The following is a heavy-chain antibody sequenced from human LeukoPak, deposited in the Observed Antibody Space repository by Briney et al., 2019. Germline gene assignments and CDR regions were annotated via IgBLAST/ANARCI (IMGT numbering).Heavy chain of an antibody. Sequence: PGGSLRLSCAASGFTVSNSYMSWVRQAPGKGLEWVSVIYSGGNTYYADSVKGRFTISRDNSKNTLYLQMNSLRAEDTAVYYCARSPADSSSWYSSYYFPYWGQGTLVTVSS. J-gene: IGHJ4*02. CDR3: ARSPADSSSWYSSYYFPY. CDR2: IYSGGNT. CDR1: GFTVSNSY. V-gene: IGHV3-53*01. D-gene: IGHD6-13*01.